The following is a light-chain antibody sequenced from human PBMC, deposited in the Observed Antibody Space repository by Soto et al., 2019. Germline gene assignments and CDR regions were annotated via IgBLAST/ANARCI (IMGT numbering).Light chain of an antibody. Sequence: EIVLTQSPGIVSLSPGERATLSCRASQSVRSSYLAWYQQKFGQAPRLLIYGTYIRAAGIPDRFSGSGSGTDFTLTISRLEPEDFALYYCQQYGNSITSGGGTKVEIK. CDR2: GTY. CDR3: QQYGNSIT. V-gene: IGKV3-20*01. CDR1: QSVRSSY. J-gene: IGKJ4*01.